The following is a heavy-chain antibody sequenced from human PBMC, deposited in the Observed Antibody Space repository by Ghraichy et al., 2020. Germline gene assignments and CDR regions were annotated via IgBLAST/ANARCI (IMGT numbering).Heavy chain of an antibody. V-gene: IGHV3-30*04. CDR1: GFTFSSYA. Sequence: GGSLRLSCAASGFTFSSYAMHWVRQAPGKGLEWVAVISYDGSNKYYADSVKGRFTISRDNSKNTLYLQMNSLRAEDTAVYYCARDRVTMIAEAFDAFDIWGQGTMVTVSS. CDR2: ISYDGSNK. J-gene: IGHJ3*02. CDR3: ARDRVTMIAEAFDAFDI. D-gene: IGHD3-22*01.